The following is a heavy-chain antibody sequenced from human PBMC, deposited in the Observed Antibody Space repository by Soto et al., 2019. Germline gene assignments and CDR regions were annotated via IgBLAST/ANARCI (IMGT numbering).Heavy chain of an antibody. CDR1: GGTFSSYA. CDR3: ASPRLSGWYHC. D-gene: IGHD6-19*01. V-gene: IGHV1-69*13. J-gene: IGHJ4*02. Sequence: ASVKVSCKASGGTFSSYAISWLLQAPGQGLEWMGGIIPIFGTANYAQKFQGRVTITADESTSTAYMELSSLRSEDTAVYYCASPRLSGWYHCWGQGTLVTVSS. CDR2: IIPIFGTA.